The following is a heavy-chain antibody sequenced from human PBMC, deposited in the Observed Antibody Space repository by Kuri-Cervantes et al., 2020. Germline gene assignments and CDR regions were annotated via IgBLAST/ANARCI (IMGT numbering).Heavy chain of an antibody. CDR1: GGSFSGYY. J-gene: IGHJ5*02. CDR3: ARGSSWYRDWFDP. Sequence: SETLSLTCAVYGGSFSGYYWSWIRQPPGKGLEWIGEINHSGSTNYNPSLKSRVTISVDTSKNQFSLKLSSVTAADTAVYYCARGSSWYRDWFDPWGQGTLVTDSS. V-gene: IGHV4-34*01. CDR2: INHSGST. D-gene: IGHD6-13*01.